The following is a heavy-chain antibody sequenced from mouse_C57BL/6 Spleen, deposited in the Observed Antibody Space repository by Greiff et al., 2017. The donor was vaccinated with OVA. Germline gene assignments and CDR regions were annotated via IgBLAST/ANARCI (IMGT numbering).Heavy chain of an antibody. CDR1: GFTFSSYA. J-gene: IGHJ1*03. V-gene: IGHV5-9-1*02. CDR3: TREGIYYDYDGSYWYFDV. Sequence: EVKLVESGEGLVKPGGSLKLSCAASGFTFSSYAMSWVRQTPEKRLEWVAYISSGGDYIYYADTVKGRFTISRDNARNTLYLQMSSLKSEDTAMYYGTREGIYYDYDGSYWYFDVWGTGTTVTVSS. D-gene: IGHD2-4*01. CDR2: ISSGGDYI.